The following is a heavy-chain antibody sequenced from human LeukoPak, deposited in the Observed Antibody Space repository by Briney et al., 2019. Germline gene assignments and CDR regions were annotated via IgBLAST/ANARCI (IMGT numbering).Heavy chain of an antibody. J-gene: IGHJ5*02. CDR1: GFTFSSYG. V-gene: IGHV3-33*01. Sequence: GRSLRLSCAASGFTFSSYGMHWVRQAPGKGLEWVAVIWYDGSNKYYADSVKGRFTISRDNSKNTLYLQMNSLRAEDTAVYYCAREGNIVVVPAAIIEVNWFDPWGQGTLVTVSS. CDR3: AREGNIVVVPAAIIEVNWFDP. CDR2: IWYDGSNK. D-gene: IGHD2-2*02.